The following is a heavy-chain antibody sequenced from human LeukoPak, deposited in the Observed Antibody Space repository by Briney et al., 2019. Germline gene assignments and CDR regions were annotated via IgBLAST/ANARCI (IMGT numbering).Heavy chain of an antibody. D-gene: IGHD6-13*01. CDR3: ARIAAPGNRRLNF. CDR1: GYTFTTYD. J-gene: IGHJ4*02. V-gene: IGHV1-8*01. Sequence: GASVKVSCEASGYTFTTYDINWVRQAAGQGLEWMGWMNPNSGNTGNAQKFQGRVTMTRNTSISAAYMEQTSLTSEDTAVYFCARIAAPGNRRLNFWGQGTLVTVSS. CDR2: MNPNSGNT.